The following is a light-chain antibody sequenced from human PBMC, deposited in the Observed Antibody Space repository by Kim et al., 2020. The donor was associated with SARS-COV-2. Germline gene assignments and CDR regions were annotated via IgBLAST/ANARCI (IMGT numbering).Light chain of an antibody. CDR2: GYN. CDR3: NSRDSSGNRLL. J-gene: IGLJ2*01. V-gene: IGLV3-19*01. CDR1: SLRNYY. Sequence: AVGQTVRITCQGDSLRNYYASWFQQKPGQAPVLVFYGYNNRPSGIPDRFSGSSSGNTASLTITGDQAEDEADYYCNSRDSSGNRLLFGGGTQLTVL.